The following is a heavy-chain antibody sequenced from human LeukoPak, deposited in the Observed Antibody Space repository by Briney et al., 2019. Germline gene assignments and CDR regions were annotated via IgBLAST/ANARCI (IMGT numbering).Heavy chain of an antibody. Sequence: PGGSLRLSCVASGFTFSSYAMSWVRQGPGKGLEWVSVIGGNGGYTYNADSVKGRFTISRDNSKNTLYLQMNSLRVEDTAVYYCGRRGVAVAGTGYFDYWGQGTLVTVSS. CDR2: IGGNGGYT. D-gene: IGHD6-19*01. J-gene: IGHJ4*02. V-gene: IGHV3-23*01. CDR1: GFTFSSYA. CDR3: GRRGVAVAGTGYFDY.